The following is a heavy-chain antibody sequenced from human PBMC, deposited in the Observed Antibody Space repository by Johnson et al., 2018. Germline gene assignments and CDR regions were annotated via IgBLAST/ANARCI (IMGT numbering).Heavy chain of an antibody. Sequence: VQLVQSGGGLVQPGGSLRVSCAASGFTFRSYWMSWVRQAPGKGLQWVANIKEDGSEKHYVDSVKGRFTISRDNAKNSLYLQMNSLRAEDTAGYYCARCAGSDLWTGFDIWGQGTMVTVSS. CDR1: GFTFRSYW. J-gene: IGHJ3*02. CDR3: ARCAGSDLWTGFDI. D-gene: IGHD3/OR15-3a*01. CDR2: IKEDGSEK. V-gene: IGHV3-7*03.